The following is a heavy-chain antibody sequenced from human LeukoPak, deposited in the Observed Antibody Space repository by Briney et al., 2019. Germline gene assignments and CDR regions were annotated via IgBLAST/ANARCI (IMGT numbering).Heavy chain of an antibody. D-gene: IGHD3-10*01. Sequence: GGSLRLSCAASGFTFSNYGMHWVRQAPGKGLEWVAFTRSDGRNNYYVDSVRGRFTISRDNSKNTLYLQMNSLRVEDTAVYYCAKSINCGSLLDYWGQGTLVTVSS. CDR3: AKSINCGSLLDY. J-gene: IGHJ4*02. V-gene: IGHV3-30*02. CDR1: GFTFSNYG. CDR2: TRSDGRNN.